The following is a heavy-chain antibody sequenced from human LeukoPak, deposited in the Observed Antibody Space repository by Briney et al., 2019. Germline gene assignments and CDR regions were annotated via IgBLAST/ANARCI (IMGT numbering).Heavy chain of an antibody. Sequence: SETLSLTCAVYGGSFSGYYWSWIRQPPGKGLEWIGEIKHSGSTNYNPSLKSRVTISVGTSKNQFSLKLSSVTAADTAVYYCARNYGDYVNGYYYYYMDVWGKGTTVTVSS. CDR3: ARNYGDYVNGYYYYYMDV. D-gene: IGHD4-17*01. CDR1: GGSFSGYY. V-gene: IGHV4-34*01. J-gene: IGHJ6*03. CDR2: IKHSGST.